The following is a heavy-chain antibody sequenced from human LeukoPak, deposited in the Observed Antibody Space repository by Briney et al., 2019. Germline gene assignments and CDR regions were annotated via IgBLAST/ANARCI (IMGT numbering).Heavy chain of an antibody. CDR1: GYTLTELS. D-gene: IGHD2-2*02. CDR3: ATDPPLYCSSTSCYNLGS. V-gene: IGHV1-24*01. J-gene: IGHJ4*02. CDR2: FDPEDGET. Sequence: ASVKVSCKVSGYTLTELSMHWVRQAPGKGLEWMGGFDPEDGETIYAQKFQGRVTMTEDTSTDTAYMELSSLRSEDTAVYYCATDPPLYCSSTSCYNLGSWGQGTLVTVSS.